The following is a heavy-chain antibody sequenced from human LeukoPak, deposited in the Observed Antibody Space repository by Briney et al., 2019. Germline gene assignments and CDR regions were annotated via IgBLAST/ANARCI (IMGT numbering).Heavy chain of an antibody. CDR3: ARGRRRHAIVVVTASRAFDI. V-gene: IGHV4-34*01. J-gene: IGHJ3*02. D-gene: IGHD2-21*02. Sequence: SETLSLTCAVYGGSFSGYYWSWIRQPPGKGLEWIGEINHSGSTNYNPSLKSRVTISVDTSKSQFSLKLSSVTAADTAVYYCARGRRRHAIVVVTASRAFDIWGQGTMVTVSS. CDR2: INHSGST. CDR1: GGSFSGYY.